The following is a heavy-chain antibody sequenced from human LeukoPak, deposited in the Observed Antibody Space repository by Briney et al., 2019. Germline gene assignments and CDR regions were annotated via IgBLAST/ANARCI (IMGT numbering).Heavy chain of an antibody. Sequence: GGSLRLSCAASGFTFSSYGMHWVRQAPGKGLEWVTFIRYDGGNEYYADSVKGRFTISRDNSKNTLYLQMNSLRPEDTAVYYCAKVLSRKYYFDYSGQGTLVTVSS. CDR3: AKVLSRKYYFDY. CDR1: GFTFSSYG. D-gene: IGHD2/OR15-2a*01. V-gene: IGHV3-30*02. CDR2: IRYDGGNE. J-gene: IGHJ4*02.